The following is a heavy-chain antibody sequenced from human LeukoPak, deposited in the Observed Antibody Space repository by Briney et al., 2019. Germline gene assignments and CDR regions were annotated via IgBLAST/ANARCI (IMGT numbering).Heavy chain of an antibody. CDR2: IYYSGST. V-gene: IGHV4-59*01. D-gene: IGHD1-26*01. Sequence: SETLSLTCTVSGGSISSYYWSWIRQPPGKGLEWIGYIYYSGSTNYNPSLKSRVTISVDTSKNQFSLKLSSVTAADTAVYYCAFAGPAVGAPPSPGGYYYMDVWGKGTTVTVSS. J-gene: IGHJ6*03. CDR1: GGSISSYY. CDR3: AFAGPAVGAPPSPGGYYYMDV.